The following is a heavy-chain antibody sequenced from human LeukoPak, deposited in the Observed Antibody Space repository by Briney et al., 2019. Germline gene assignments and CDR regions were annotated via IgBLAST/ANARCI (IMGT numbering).Heavy chain of an antibody. Sequence: PSETLSLTCTVSGGSISSYYWSWIRQPPGKGLEWIGYIYYSGSTNYNPSLKSRVTISVDTSKNQFSLKLSSVTAADTAVYYCARDGYNHDAFDIWGQGIMVTVSS. CDR2: IYYSGST. D-gene: IGHD5-24*01. J-gene: IGHJ3*02. CDR1: GGSISSYY. CDR3: ARDGYNHDAFDI. V-gene: IGHV4-59*01.